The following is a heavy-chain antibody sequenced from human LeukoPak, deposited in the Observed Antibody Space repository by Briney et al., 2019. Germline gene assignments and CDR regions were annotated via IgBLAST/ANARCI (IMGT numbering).Heavy chain of an antibody. CDR1: GGSFSGYY. Sequence: SETLSLTCAVYGGSFSGYYWSWIRQPPGKGLEWIGEINHSGSTNYNPSLKSRVTISVDTSKNQFSLKLSSVTAADTAVYYCARLMGGSPYRRYSNHWGQGTLVTVSS. CDR2: INHSGST. CDR3: ARLMGGSPYRRYSNH. D-gene: IGHD6-13*01. V-gene: IGHV4-34*01. J-gene: IGHJ4*02.